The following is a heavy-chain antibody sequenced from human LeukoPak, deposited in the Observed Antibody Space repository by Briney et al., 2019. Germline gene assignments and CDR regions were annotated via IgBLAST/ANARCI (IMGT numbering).Heavy chain of an antibody. Sequence: SETLSLTCTVSGGSISSYYWSWIRQPPGKGLEWIGSIYYSGSTYYNPSLKSRVTISVDASKNQFSLKLSSVAAADTAVYYCARVQSSSWFVNYYYYYYMDVWGKGTTVTVSS. CDR3: ARVQSSSWFVNYYYYYYMDV. CDR1: GGSISSYY. V-gene: IGHV4-59*12. J-gene: IGHJ6*03. D-gene: IGHD6-13*01. CDR2: IYYSGST.